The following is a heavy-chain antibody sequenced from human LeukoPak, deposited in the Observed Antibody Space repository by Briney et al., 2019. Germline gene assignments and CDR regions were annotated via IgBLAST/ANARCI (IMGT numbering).Heavy chain of an antibody. CDR2: ISYDGSNK. CDR1: EFTFSSYG. CDR3: AKVLLWFGEPYYYAMDV. D-gene: IGHD3-10*01. V-gene: IGHV3-30*18. J-gene: IGHJ6*02. Sequence: PGGSLRLSCAASEFTFSSYGMHWVRQAPGKGLEWVAVISYDGSNKYYADSVKGRFTISRDNSKNTLYLQMNSLRAEDTAVYYCAKVLLWFGEPYYYAMDVWGQGTTVTVSS.